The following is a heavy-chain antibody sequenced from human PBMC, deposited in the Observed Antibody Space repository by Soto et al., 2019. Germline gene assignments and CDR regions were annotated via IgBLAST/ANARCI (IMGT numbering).Heavy chain of an antibody. CDR2: ISDSGDSS. CDR1: GFTVSTYA. J-gene: IGHJ3*02. D-gene: IGHD2-15*01. CDR3: AKEGYCSGGSCYPGAFDI. V-gene: IGHV3-23*01. Sequence: GGSLRLSCAASGFTVSTYAMTWVRQGPGRGLEWVSAISDSGDSSYYADSVKGRFTISRDNSKNTLYLQMNSLRAEDTAVYYCAKEGYCSGGSCYPGAFDIWGQGTMVTVSS.